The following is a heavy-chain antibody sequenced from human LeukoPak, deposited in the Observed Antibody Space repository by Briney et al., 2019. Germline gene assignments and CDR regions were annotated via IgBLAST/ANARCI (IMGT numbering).Heavy chain of an antibody. CDR3: ARGTVTPDY. D-gene: IGHD4-17*01. CDR1: GYTFTSYD. J-gene: IGHJ4*02. V-gene: IGHV1-8*03. CDR2: MNPNSGNT. Sequence: ASVKVSCKASGYTFTSYDINWVRQATGQGLEWMGWMNPNSGNTGYAQKFQGRVTITRDTSISTAYMELSRLRSDDTAVYYCARGTVTPDYWGQGTLVTVSS.